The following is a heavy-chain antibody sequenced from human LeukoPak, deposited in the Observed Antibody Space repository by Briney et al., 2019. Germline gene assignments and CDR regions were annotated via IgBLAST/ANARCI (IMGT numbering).Heavy chain of an antibody. CDR1: GGTFSSSA. V-gene: IGHV1-69*04. D-gene: IGHD5-12*01. CDR2: IIPILGIA. CDR3: ARDGLRRGYYYYYGMDV. J-gene: IGHJ6*02. Sequence: SVEVSCKASGGTFSSSAISWVRQAPGQGLEWMGRIIPILGIARYAQKFQGRVTITADNSTSTAYMELSSLRSEDTAVYYCARDGLRRGYYYYYGMDVWGQGTTVTVSS.